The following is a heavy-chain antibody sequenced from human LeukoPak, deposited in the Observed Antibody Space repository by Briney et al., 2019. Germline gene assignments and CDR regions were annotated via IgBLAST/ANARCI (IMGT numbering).Heavy chain of an antibody. J-gene: IGHJ4*02. Sequence: EASVKVSCKASGYTFTDYYVHWVRLVPGQGLEWMGRISPNSGATNYAEKFRGRVTMARDTTINTVYMEMSSLRSDDTAVYYCARDLWGWGSDYLDYWGQGTLVTVSS. V-gene: IGHV1-2*06. CDR1: GYTFTDYY. D-gene: IGHD4/OR15-4a*01. CDR2: ISPNSGAT. CDR3: ARDLWGWGSDYLDY.